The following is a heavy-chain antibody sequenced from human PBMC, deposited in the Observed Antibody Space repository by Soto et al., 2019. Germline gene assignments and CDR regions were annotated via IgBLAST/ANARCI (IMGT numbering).Heavy chain of an antibody. CDR1: GFTFDLNG. Sequence: QMPLVESGGGVVQPGRSLRLSCVASGFTFDLNGLHWVRQAPGKGLEWVTVISYDGSDKYYADSLKGRVTVSRDNFKNTLYLHMDSLRTEDTAIYYCARDRGAGRENYFGMDVWGQGTTVTVSS. V-gene: IGHV3-30-3*01. CDR3: ARDRGAGRENYFGMDV. D-gene: IGHD3-10*01. CDR2: ISYDGSDK. J-gene: IGHJ6*02.